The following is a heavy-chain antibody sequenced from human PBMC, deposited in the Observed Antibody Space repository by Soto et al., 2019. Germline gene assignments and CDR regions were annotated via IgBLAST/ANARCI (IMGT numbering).Heavy chain of an antibody. J-gene: IGHJ4*02. CDR3: ARDNLYDSSGYFDY. CDR2: IIPIFGTA. CDR1: GVTFSSYA. V-gene: IGHV1-69*13. Sequence: AVKVSCKASGVTFSSYAISWVRQAPGQGLEWMGGIIPIFGTANYAQKFQGRVTITADESKSTAYMELSSLRSEDTAVYYCARDNLYDSSGYFDYWGQGNLVTVSS. D-gene: IGHD3-22*01.